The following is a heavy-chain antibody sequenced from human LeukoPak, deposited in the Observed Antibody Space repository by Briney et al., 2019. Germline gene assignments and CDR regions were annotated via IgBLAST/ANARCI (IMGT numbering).Heavy chain of an antibody. CDR1: GGSISSGGYS. Sequence: SQTLSLTCAVSGGSISSGGYSWSWLRQPPGKGLEWIGYIYHSGSTYYNPSLKSRVTISVDRSKNQFSLKLSSVTAADTAVYYCARVRYYGSGSFVDYWGQGTLVTVSS. CDR3: ARVRYYGSGSFVDY. CDR2: IYHSGST. D-gene: IGHD3-10*01. V-gene: IGHV4-30-2*01. J-gene: IGHJ4*02.